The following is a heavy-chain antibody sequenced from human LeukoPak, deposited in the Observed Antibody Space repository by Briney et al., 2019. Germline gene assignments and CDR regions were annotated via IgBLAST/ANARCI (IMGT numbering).Heavy chain of an antibody. Sequence: SQTLSLTCAVSGGSISSGGYYWSWIRQPPGKGLEWIGEINHSGSTNYNPSLKSRVTISVDTSKNQFSLKLSSVTAADTAVYYCARGGQLWSPAFDYWGQGTLVTVSS. CDR1: GGSISSGGYY. CDR3: ARGGQLWSPAFDY. CDR2: INHSGST. J-gene: IGHJ4*02. D-gene: IGHD5-18*01. V-gene: IGHV4-30-2*01.